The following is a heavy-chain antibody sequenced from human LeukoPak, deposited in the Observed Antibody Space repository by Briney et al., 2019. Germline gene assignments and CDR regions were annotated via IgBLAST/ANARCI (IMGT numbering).Heavy chain of an antibody. CDR3: ARGQDVSPSRDMVRGPYYYYGMGV. D-gene: IGHD3-10*01. CDR2: INHSGST. V-gene: IGHV4-34*01. J-gene: IGHJ6*04. CDR1: GGSFSGYY. Sequence: SETLSLTCAVYGGSFSGYYWSWIRQPPGKGLEWIGEINHSGSTNYNPSLKSRVTISVGTSKNQFSLKLSSVTAADTAVYYCARGQDVSPSRDMVRGPYYYYGMGVWGKGTTVAVSS.